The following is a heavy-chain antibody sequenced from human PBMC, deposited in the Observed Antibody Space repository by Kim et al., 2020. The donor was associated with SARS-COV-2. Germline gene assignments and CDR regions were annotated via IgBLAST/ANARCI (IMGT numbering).Heavy chain of an antibody. Sequence: GGSLRLSCAASGFTFSSYAMSWVRQAPGKGLEWVSAISGSGGSTYYADSVKGRFTISRDNSKNTLYLQMNSLRAEDTAVYYCANGGGYGENLESFDYWGQGTLVTVSS. CDR3: ANGGGYGENLESFDY. D-gene: IGHD4-17*01. J-gene: IGHJ4*02. CDR2: ISGSGGST. CDR1: GFTFSSYA. V-gene: IGHV3-23*01.